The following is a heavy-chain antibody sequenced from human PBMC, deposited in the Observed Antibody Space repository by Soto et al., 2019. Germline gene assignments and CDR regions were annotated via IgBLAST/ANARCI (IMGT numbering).Heavy chain of an antibody. V-gene: IGHV3-48*02. CDR3: ARGFWSGYYGNFDY. J-gene: IGHJ4*02. D-gene: IGHD3-3*01. CDR1: GFTFSSYS. CDR2: ISGSSSPS. Sequence: EVQLMESGGGFVQPGGSLRLSCAGSGFTFSSYSMNWVRQAPGKGLEWVSYISGSSSPSYYADSVKGRFTISRDNAKNSLFLQINSLRDEDTAVYYCARGFWSGYYGNFDYWGQGTLVTVSS.